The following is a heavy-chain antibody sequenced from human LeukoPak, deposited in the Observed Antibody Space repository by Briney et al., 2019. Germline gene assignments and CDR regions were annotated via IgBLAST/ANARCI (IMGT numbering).Heavy chain of an antibody. V-gene: IGHV1-46*01. Sequence: GASVKVSCKASGSTFTSYYMHWVRQAPGQGLEWMGIINPSGGSTSYAQKFQGRVTMTRDMSTSTVYMELSSLRSEDTAVYYCARVGMTTATLGWFDPWGQGTLVTVSS. CDR2: INPSGGST. CDR3: ARVGMTTATLGWFDP. CDR1: GSTFTSYY. D-gene: IGHD4-17*01. J-gene: IGHJ5*02.